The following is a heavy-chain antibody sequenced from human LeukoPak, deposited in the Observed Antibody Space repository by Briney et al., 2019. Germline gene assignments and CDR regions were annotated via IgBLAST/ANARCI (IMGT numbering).Heavy chain of an antibody. CDR3: ARAAMVRGVILYYYYYMDV. J-gene: IGHJ6*03. V-gene: IGHV4-34*01. D-gene: IGHD3-10*01. CDR1: GGSFSGYY. Sequence: PSETLSLTCAVYGGSFSGYYWSWIRQPPGKGLEWIGEINHSGSTNYNPSLKSRVTISVDTSKNQFSLKLSSVTAADTAVYYCARAAMVRGVILYYYYYMDVWGKGTTVTISS. CDR2: INHSGST.